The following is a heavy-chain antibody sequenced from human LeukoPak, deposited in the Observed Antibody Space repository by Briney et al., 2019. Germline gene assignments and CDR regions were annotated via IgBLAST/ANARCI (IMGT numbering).Heavy chain of an antibody. CDR2: ISGYNDDT. CDR1: GYTFASYG. D-gene: IGHD6-13*01. CDR3: ARDTARTTTAGGPDY. Sequence: GASVKVSCKASGYTFASYGIDWVRQAPGQGLEWMGWISGYNDDTYYAQNLQGRVTMTTDTSTSTAYMELRSLTSDDTVLYYCARDTARTTTAGGPDYWGQGTLVTVSS. J-gene: IGHJ4*02. V-gene: IGHV1-18*01.